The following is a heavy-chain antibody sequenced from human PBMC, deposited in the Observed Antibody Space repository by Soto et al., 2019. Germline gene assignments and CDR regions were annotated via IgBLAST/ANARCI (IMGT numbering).Heavy chain of an antibody. D-gene: IGHD6-13*01. CDR2: IDPSDSYT. J-gene: IGHJ4*02. CDR3: ARHYGYSSSWYIFDY. V-gene: IGHV5-10-1*01. Sequence: PGESLKISCKGSGYSFTSYWIRWVRQMPGQGLEWMGRIDPSDSYTNYSPSFQGHVTISADKSISTAYLQWSSLKASETAMYYCARHYGYSSSWYIFDYWGQGTLVTVSS. CDR1: GYSFTSYW.